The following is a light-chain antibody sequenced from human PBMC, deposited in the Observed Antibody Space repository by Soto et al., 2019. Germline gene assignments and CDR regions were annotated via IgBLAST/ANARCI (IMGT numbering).Light chain of an antibody. CDR2: EVS. J-gene: IGLJ1*01. CDR1: NNDVGGYNY. Sequence: QSALTQPPSASGSPGQSVTISCTGTNNDVGGYNYVSWFQQHPGKAPKLIIYEVSKRPSGVPDRFSGSKSVNTASLTVSGLQAEDEADYYCSSNAGSSSTYVFGTGTKLTVL. CDR3: SSNAGSSSTYV. V-gene: IGLV2-8*01.